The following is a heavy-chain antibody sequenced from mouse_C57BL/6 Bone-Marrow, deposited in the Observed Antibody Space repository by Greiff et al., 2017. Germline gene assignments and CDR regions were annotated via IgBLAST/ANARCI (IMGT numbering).Heavy chain of an antibody. J-gene: IGHJ1*03. CDR1: GFTFSSYA. CDR3: ARRDGNPWYFDV. D-gene: IGHD2-1*01. CDR2: ISSGGSYT. V-gene: IGHV5-6*02. Sequence: EVMLVESGGDLVKPGGSLKLSCAASGFTFSSYAMSWVRQTPDKRLEWVATISSGGSYTYYPDSVKGRFTISRDNAKNTLYLQMSSLKSEDTAMYYCARRDGNPWYFDVWGTGTTVTVSS.